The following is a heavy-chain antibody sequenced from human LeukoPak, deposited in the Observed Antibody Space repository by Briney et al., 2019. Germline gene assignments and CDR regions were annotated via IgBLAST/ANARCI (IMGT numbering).Heavy chain of an antibody. CDR2: IDPNSGGT. Sequence: ASVKVSCKASGYTFTGYYMHWVRQAPGQGLEWMGWIDPNSGGTNYAQKFQGRVTMTRDTSISTAYMELSRLRSDDTAVYYCARPRTYYDILTLDYWGQGTLVTVSS. J-gene: IGHJ4*02. CDR1: GYTFTGYY. CDR3: ARPRTYYDILTLDY. V-gene: IGHV1-2*02. D-gene: IGHD3-9*01.